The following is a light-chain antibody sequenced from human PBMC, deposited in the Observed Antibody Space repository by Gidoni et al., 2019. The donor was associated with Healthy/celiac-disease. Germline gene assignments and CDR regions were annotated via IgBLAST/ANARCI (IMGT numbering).Light chain of an antibody. CDR2: GAS. CDR3: QQYGSSPPYT. CDR1: QSVSSSY. V-gene: IGKV3-20*01. J-gene: IGKJ2*01. Sequence: EIVLPQSPGTLSLSPGERATLSCRASQSVSSSYLAWYQQKPGQAPRLLSYGASSRATGIPDRFSGSGSGTDFTLTISRLEPEDFAVYYCQQYGSSPPYTFGQGTKLEIK.